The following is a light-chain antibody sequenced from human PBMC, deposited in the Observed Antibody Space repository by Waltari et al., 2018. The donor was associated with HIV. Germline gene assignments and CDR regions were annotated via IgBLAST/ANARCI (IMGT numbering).Light chain of an antibody. V-gene: IGLV3-21*04. Sequence: SSRLTQPPSLSVAPGETATISCGAINLERKSGHWYQQKAGQAPVVVMSYDTDRPAGIAERFSGFNSGHSATLIISRVGAGDEADYYCQVWDSATDHVLFGGGTRLTVL. CDR2: YDT. CDR1: NLERKS. J-gene: IGLJ2*01. CDR3: QVWDSATDHVL.